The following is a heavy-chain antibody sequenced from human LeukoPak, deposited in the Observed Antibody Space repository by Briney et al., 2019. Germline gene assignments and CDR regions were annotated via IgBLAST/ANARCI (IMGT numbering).Heavy chain of an antibody. Sequence: SETLPLTCTVSGGSISSSSYYWGWIRQPPGKGLEWIGSIYYSGSTYYNPSLKSRVTISVDTSKNQFSLKLSSVTPADTAVYYCAREGAGYSSEWARFDPWGQGTLVTVSS. J-gene: IGHJ5*02. CDR1: GGSISSSSYY. CDR2: IYYSGST. CDR3: AREGAGYSSEWARFDP. V-gene: IGHV4-39*02. D-gene: IGHD6-19*01.